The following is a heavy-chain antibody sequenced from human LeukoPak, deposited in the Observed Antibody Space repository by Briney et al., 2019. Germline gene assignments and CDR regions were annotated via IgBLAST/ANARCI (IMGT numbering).Heavy chain of an antibody. V-gene: IGHV4-4*09. CDR1: GGSISSYY. CDR2: IYTSGST. Sequence: SETLSLTCTVSGGSISSYYWSWIRQPPGKGLEWIGYIYTSGSTNYNPSLKSRVTISVDTSKNQFSLKLSSVTAADTAVYYCARPARGGGAFDIWGQGTTVTVSS. D-gene: IGHD3-10*01. CDR3: ARPARGGGAFDI. J-gene: IGHJ3*02.